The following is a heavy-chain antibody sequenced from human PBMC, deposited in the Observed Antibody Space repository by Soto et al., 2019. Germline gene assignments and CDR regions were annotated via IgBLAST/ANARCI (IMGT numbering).Heavy chain of an antibody. Sequence: EVQLLESGGGLVQPGGSLRLSCAASGFTFSSHGMSWVRQAPGKGLEWVSSISGSGGSTYYADSVKGRFTISRDNSKNTLYLQMNSLRVEDTAVYYCAKAAYYYGSGSYFPFDYWGQGTLVTVPS. J-gene: IGHJ4*02. D-gene: IGHD3-10*01. CDR3: AKAAYYYGSGSYFPFDY. CDR2: ISGSGGST. V-gene: IGHV3-23*01. CDR1: GFTFSSHG.